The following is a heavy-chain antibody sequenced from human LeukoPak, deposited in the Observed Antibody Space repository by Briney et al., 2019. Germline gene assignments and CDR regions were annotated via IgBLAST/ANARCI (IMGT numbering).Heavy chain of an antibody. CDR2: ISGSGDST. J-gene: IGHJ4*02. V-gene: IGHV3-23*01. Sequence: GGSLRLSCAASGFTLSSYAMCWVRQAPGKGLEWVSAISGSGDSTYYADSVKGRFTISRDNSKNTLFLQMNSLRAEDTAVYYCAKDAGVSSPSPFDYWGQGTLVTVSS. CDR3: AKDAGVSSPSPFDY. D-gene: IGHD6-6*01. CDR1: GFTLSSYA.